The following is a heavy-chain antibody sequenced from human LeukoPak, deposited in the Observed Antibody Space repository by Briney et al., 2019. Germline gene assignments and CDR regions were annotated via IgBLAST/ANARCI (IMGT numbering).Heavy chain of an antibody. V-gene: IGHV3-21*01. D-gene: IGHD6-19*01. CDR1: GFTFSSYS. J-gene: IGHJ4*02. CDR3: ARDNGWGRYYFDS. CDR2: ISSSSRYI. Sequence: GGSLRLSCAASGFTFSSYSMNWVRQAPGKGLEWVSFISSSSRYIYYADSVKGRFTISRDNAKSSLYLQMNSLRVEDTAVYYCARDNGWGRYYFDSWGQGTLATVSS.